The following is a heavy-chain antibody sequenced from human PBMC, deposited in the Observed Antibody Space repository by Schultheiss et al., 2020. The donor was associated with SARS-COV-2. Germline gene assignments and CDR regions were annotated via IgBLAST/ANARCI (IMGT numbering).Heavy chain of an antibody. CDR2: ISWNSGSI. D-gene: IGHD2-15*01. V-gene: IGHV3-9*01. Sequence: GGSLRLSCAASGFTFDDYAMHWVRQAPGKGLEWVSGISWNSGSIGYADSVKGRFTISRDNAKNSLYLQMNSLRAEDTALYYCAMEYCSGGSCHRRAFDIWGQGTMVTVSS. CDR3: AMEYCSGGSCHRRAFDI. CDR1: GFTFDDYA. J-gene: IGHJ3*02.